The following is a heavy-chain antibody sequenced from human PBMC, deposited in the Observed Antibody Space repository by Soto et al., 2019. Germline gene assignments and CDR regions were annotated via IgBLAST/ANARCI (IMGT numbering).Heavy chain of an antibody. J-gene: IGHJ2*01. CDR3: ARLFAGATGNWYFDL. Sequence: PSETLSLTCAVYGGSFSGYYWSWVRQPPGKGLEWIGEITHSGGINYNPSLKSRVTMSLDTSKNQFSLRLNSVSDADTAVYYCARLFAGATGNWYFDLWGRGTLVTVSS. D-gene: IGHD1-1*01. V-gene: IGHV4-34*01. CDR2: ITHSGGI. CDR1: GGSFSGYY.